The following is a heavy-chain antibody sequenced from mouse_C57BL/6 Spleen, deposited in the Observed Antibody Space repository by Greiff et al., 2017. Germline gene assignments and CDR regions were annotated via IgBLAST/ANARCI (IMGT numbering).Heavy chain of an antibody. CDR2: ISDDGSN. V-gene: IGHV3-6*01. CDR3: ARDHAGGY. J-gene: IGHJ2*01. Sequence: ESGPGLVKPSQSLSLTCSVTGYSITSGYYWNWIRQFPGNKLEWMGYISDDGSNNYNPSLKNRISIARDTSKIQFFLKLNSVTTEDTATYYCARDHAGGYWGQGTTLTVSS. CDR1: GYSITSGYY.